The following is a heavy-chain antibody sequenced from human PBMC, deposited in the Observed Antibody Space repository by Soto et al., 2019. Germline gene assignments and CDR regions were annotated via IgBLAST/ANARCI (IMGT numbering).Heavy chain of an antibody. Sequence: ASVKVSCKASGYTFTGYYVHWVRQAPGQGLEWMGWINPNSGDTYLAQRFQGRVTMNRDTSIGTAYMELRGLTSDDTAKYYCAKGGAIVAAGTRVYLYNAMDVWGQGTTVTVSS. CDR1: GYTFTGYY. CDR2: INPNSGDT. CDR3: AKGGAIVAAGTRVYLYNAMDV. D-gene: IGHD1-26*01. V-gene: IGHV1-2*02. J-gene: IGHJ6*02.